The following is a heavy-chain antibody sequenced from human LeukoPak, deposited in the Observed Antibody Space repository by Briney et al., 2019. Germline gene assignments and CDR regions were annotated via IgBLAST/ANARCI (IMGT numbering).Heavy chain of an antibody. D-gene: IGHD3-10*01. CDR1: GYTFSDYY. CDR2: INPNSGGT. V-gene: IGHV1-2*02. CDR3: AREEGEWFGELFLPFKY. Sequence: ASVTVSCKASGYTFSDYYMHWVRQAPGQGLEWMGWINPNSGGTKYAQKFQGRVTMTRDTSINTAYMELSRLRSDDTAVYYCAREEGEWFGELFLPFKYWGQGTLVTVSS. J-gene: IGHJ4*02.